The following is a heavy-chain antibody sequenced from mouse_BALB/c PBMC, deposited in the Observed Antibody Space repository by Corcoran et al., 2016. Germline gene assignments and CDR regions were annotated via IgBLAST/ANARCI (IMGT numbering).Heavy chain of an antibody. CDR2: INTYTGEP. V-gene: IGHV9-3-1*01. Sequence: QIQLVQSGPELKKPGETVKISCKASGYTFTNYGMNWVKQAPGKGLKWMGWINTYTGEPTYADDFKGRFAFSLETFASTAYLQINNLKNEDTATYFCARGNYRSYYYAMDYWGQGTSVTVSS. J-gene: IGHJ4*01. D-gene: IGHD2-14*01. CDR1: GYTFTNYG. CDR3: ARGNYRSYYYAMDY.